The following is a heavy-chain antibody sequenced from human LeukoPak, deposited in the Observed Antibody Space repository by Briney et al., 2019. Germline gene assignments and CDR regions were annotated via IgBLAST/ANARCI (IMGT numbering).Heavy chain of an antibody. J-gene: IGHJ4*02. D-gene: IGHD6-13*01. Sequence: SETLSLTCTVSGGSISSSSYYWGWISRPPWKGLEWIGSIYYSGSTYYNPSLKSRVTISVDTSKNQFSLKLSSVTAADTAVYYCARHHYVSWEQLVSVYFDYWGQGTLVTVSS. CDR3: ARHHYVSWEQLVSVYFDY. V-gene: IGHV4-39*01. CDR2: IYYSGST. CDR1: GGSISSSSYY.